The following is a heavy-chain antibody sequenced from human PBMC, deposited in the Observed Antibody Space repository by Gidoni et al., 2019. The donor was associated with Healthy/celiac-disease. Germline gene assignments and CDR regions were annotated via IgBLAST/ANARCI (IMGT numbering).Heavy chain of an antibody. Sequence: QVQLVESGGGVVQPGRSPRLSCAASGFTFSSYGMHWVRQAPGKGLEWVAVISYDGSNKYYADSVKGRFTISRDNSKNTLYLQMNSLRAEDTAVYYCAKDSCSGGSCYAAYFQHWGQGTLVTVSS. CDR1: GFTFSSYG. CDR3: AKDSCSGGSCYAAYFQH. V-gene: IGHV3-30*18. J-gene: IGHJ1*01. CDR2: ISYDGSNK. D-gene: IGHD2-15*01.